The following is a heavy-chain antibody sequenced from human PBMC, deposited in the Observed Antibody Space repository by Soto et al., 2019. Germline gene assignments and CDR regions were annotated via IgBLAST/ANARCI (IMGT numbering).Heavy chain of an antibody. CDR2: ISAYNGNT. D-gene: IGHD3-10*01. J-gene: IGHJ4*02. CDR3: ARGPYDGSGSYWGN. Sequence: QVKLVQSGAEVKKPGASVKVSCKASGYTFTSHGITWVRQAPGQGLEWMGWISAYNGNTNYAQKLQGRVTMTTDTPTSTAYMELRSLRSDGTAMYYCARGPYDGSGSYWGNWVQGTLVTVSS. CDR1: GYTFTSHG. V-gene: IGHV1-18*01.